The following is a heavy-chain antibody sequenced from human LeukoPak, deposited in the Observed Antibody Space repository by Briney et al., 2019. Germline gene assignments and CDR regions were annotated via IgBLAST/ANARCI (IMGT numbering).Heavy chain of an antibody. CDR3: ARQTRTHPTFDY. CDR1: GGSISSSSYY. V-gene: IGHV4-39*01. Sequence: PSETLSLTCTVSGGSISSSSYYWGWIRQPPGKGLEWIGSIYYSGSTYYNPSLKSRVTISVDTSKNQFSLKLSSVTAADTAVYYCARQTRTHPTFDYWGQGTLVTVSS. J-gene: IGHJ4*02. CDR2: IYYSGST. D-gene: IGHD1-7*01.